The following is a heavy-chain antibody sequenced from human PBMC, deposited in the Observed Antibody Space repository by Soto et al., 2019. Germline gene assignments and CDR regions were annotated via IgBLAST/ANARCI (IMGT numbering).Heavy chain of an antibody. V-gene: IGHV3-48*01. CDR1: GFSISDCS. CDR2: ISTNNDAI. J-gene: IGHJ4*02. CDR3: ASVLGSRRSGSYPPY. Sequence: EVQLVESGGGLVQPGGSLRLPCAASGFSISDCSMNWVRRAPGKGLEWISYISTNNDAIYYADSVKGRFTISRDNAKNSLYLQLNSLRADDTALYYCASVLGSRRSGSYPPYWGQGTLVTVSS. D-gene: IGHD3-10*01.